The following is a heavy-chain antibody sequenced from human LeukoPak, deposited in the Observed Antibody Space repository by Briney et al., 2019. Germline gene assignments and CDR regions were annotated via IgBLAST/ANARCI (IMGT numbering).Heavy chain of an antibody. CDR2: IYYSGST. CDR1: GGSISSGDYY. CDR3: ARQPRDSGGYVSA. V-gene: IGHV4-39*01. Sequence: PSQTLSLTCTVSGGSISSGDYYWSWIRQPPGKGLEWIGSIYYSGSTYYNPSLKSRVTISVDTSKNQFSLKLSSVTAADTAVYYCARQPRDSGGYVSAWGQGTLVTVSS. D-gene: IGHD4-17*01. J-gene: IGHJ4*02.